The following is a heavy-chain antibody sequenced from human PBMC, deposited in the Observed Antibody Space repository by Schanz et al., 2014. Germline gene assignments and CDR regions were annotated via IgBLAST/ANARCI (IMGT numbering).Heavy chain of an antibody. J-gene: IGHJ3*02. CDR3: AKAKSGAHGAFDI. CDR2: TYSGGST. D-gene: IGHD3-10*01. CDR1: GFTVSSNY. Sequence: EVQLVESGGGLVQPGGSLRLSCAASGFTVSSNYMSWVRQAPGKGLEWVSITYSGGSTYYADSVKGRFTISRDNSKNTLYLLMNSLRAEDTAVYYCAKAKSGAHGAFDIWGQGTMVTVSS. V-gene: IGHV3-66*01.